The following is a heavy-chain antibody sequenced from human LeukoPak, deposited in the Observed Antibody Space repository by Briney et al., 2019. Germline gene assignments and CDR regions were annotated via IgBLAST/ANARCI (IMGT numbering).Heavy chain of an antibody. CDR1: GYTFTSYG. CDR2: ISAYNGNT. D-gene: IGHD1-7*01. Sequence: ASVKVSCKASGYTFTSYGISWVRQAPGQGLEWMGWISAYNGNTNYVQKLQGRVTMTTDTSTSTAYMELRSLRSDDTAVYYCARDPFSDNWNYVWNDAFDIWGQGTMVTVSS. CDR3: ARDPFSDNWNYVWNDAFDI. J-gene: IGHJ3*02. V-gene: IGHV1-18*01.